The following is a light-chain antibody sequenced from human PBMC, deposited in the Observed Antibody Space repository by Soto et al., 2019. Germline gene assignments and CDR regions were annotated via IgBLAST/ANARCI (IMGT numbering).Light chain of an antibody. Sequence: QSALTQPASVSGSPGQSITISCTGTSSDVGGYNSVSWYQQHPGKAPKLMIYDVNNRPSGVSNRFSGSRSGNTASLTISGLQAEDEADYYCSSYARTSTVVFGGGTKLTVL. J-gene: IGLJ2*01. CDR1: SSDVGGYNS. CDR3: SSYARTSTVV. V-gene: IGLV2-14*01. CDR2: DVN.